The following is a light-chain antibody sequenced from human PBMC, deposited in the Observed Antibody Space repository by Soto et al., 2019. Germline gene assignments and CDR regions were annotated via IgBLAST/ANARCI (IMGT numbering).Light chain of an antibody. CDR2: DVS. Sequence: QSALTQPTSVSGSPGQSITISCTGTSSDVGGRDHVSWYQQHPGKAPKLMIYDVSNRPSGVSNRFSGSKSGNTASLTISGLQAEDEADYYCCSYTTSTTGVFGTGTEVTVL. CDR1: SSDVGGRDH. J-gene: IGLJ1*01. V-gene: IGLV2-14*01. CDR3: CSYTTSTTGV.